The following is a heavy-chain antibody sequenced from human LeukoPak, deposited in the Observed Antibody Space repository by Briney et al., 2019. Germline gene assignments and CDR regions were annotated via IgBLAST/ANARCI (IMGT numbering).Heavy chain of an antibody. CDR1: GGTFIGYA. Sequence: SVKVSCKACGGTFIGYAISWVGRAPARGVEWMGGIISIFGTANYAQKFQGRVPIIADESTSTPYMELSSLRTEDMAVYYCARVCDCSSPRCYFEPTQSVCGSGVATYYYYYMDVWGKGTTVTVSS. V-gene: IGHV1-69*13. D-gene: IGHD2-2*01. J-gene: IGHJ6*03. CDR3: ARVCDCSSPRCYFEPTQSVCGSGVATYYYYYMDV. CDR2: IISIFGTA.